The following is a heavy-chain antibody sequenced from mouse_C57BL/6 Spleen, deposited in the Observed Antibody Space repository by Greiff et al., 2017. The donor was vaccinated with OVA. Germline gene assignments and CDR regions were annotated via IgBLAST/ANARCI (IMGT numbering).Heavy chain of an antibody. D-gene: IGHD2-4*01. J-gene: IGHJ3*01. V-gene: IGHV1-66*01. Sequence: VMLVESGPELVKPGASVKISCKASGYSFTSYYIHWVKQRPGQGLEWIGWIYPGSGNTKYNEKFKGKATLTADTSSSTAYMQLSSLTSEDSAVYYCAREGDYDGGAWFAYWGQGTLVTVSA. CDR1: GYSFTSYY. CDR3: AREGDYDGGAWFAY. CDR2: IYPGSGNT.